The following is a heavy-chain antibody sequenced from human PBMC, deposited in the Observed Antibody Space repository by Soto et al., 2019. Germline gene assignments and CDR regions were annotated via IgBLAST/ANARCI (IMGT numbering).Heavy chain of an antibody. D-gene: IGHD2-15*01. CDR2: ISSSGSTI. J-gene: IGHJ6*03. Sequence: QVQMVESGGGLVKPGGSLRLSCAASGFTFSDYYMSWIRQAPGKGLEWVSYISSSGSTIYYADSVKGRFTISRDNAKNSLYLKMNSLRAEDTAVYYCARLIRSAPDYYYYYYMDVGGKGTTVTVSS. V-gene: IGHV3-11*01. CDR1: GFTFSDYY. CDR3: ARLIRSAPDYYYYYYMDV.